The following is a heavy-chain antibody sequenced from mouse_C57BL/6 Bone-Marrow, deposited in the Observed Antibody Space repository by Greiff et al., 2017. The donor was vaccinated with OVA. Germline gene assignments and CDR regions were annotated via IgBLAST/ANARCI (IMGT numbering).Heavy chain of an antibody. D-gene: IGHD1-1*01. J-gene: IGHJ2*01. CDR2: IDPANGNT. CDR1: GFNIKNTY. V-gene: IGHV14-3*01. Sequence: EVQLQQSVAELVRPGASVKLSCTASGFNIKNTYMHWVKQRPEQGLEWIGRIDPANGNTKYAPKFQGKATITADTSSNTAYMQLSNLTSEDTAIYYCEEVEYYGGVTGHDYDDWGQGTTLTVSS. CDR3: EEVEYYGGVTGHDYDD.